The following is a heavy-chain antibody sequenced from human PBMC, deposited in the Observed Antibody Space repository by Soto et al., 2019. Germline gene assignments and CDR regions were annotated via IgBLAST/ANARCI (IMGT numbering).Heavy chain of an antibody. Sequence: ESLTISCKGSGYSFTNYWIGLVRQMSGKGLELMGITFPGNSETRYSPSFQGHVTISADKSISTAYLQWSSLKASDTALYYCARSRYYDTTGYYPFYYYYYGMDVWGQGTTVTVSS. CDR1: GYSFTNYW. D-gene: IGHD3-22*01. V-gene: IGHV5-51*01. CDR2: TFPGNSET. CDR3: ARSRYYDTTGYYPFYYYYYGMDV. J-gene: IGHJ6*02.